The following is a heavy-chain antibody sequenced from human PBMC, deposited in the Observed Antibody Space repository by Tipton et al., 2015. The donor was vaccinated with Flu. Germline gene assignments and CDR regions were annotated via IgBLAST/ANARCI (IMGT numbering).Heavy chain of an antibody. CDR3: ARELAAAGLY. J-gene: IGHJ4*02. V-gene: IGHV3-48*03. CDR1: GFTFSSYE. D-gene: IGHD6-13*01. CDR2: ISSSGSTI. Sequence: SLRLSCAASGFTFSSYEMNWVRQAPGKGLEWVSYISSSGSTIYYADSVKGRFTISRDNAKKSLYLQMNSLRAEDTAVYYCARELAAAGLYWGQGTLVPVSS.